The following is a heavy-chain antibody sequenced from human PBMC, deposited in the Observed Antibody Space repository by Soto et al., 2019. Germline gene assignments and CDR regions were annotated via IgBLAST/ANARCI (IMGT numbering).Heavy chain of an antibody. V-gene: IGHV1-8*01. D-gene: IGHD5-12*01. CDR3: AREGIWGGSDP. CDR1: GYTFTSYY. J-gene: IGHJ5*02. Sequence: ASVKVSFKASGYTFTSYYINWVRQATGQGLECMGWMNPKSGNTGYAQKFQGRVTMTRSTSISTAYMELSSLRSDDTAVYYCAREGIWGGSDPWGQGTLVTVTS. CDR2: MNPKSGNT.